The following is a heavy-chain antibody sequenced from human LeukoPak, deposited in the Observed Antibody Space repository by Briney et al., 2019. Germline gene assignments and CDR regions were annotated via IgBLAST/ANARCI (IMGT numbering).Heavy chain of an antibody. CDR3: ARFKGGTGFDY. CDR2: ISSSGKA. D-gene: IGHD1-26*01. CDR1: GGSITTTDFD. Sequence: SETLSLTCAVSGGSITTTDFDWAWIRQPPGQGFEWIATISSSGKAYYYPSLMSRVAISVDTSKNQFSLDVTSVTAADTGLFYCARFKGGTGFDYWGRGILVIVS. J-gene: IGHJ4*02. V-gene: IGHV4-39*01.